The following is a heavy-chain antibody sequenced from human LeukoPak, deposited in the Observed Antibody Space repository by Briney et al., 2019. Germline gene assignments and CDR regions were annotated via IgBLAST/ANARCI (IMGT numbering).Heavy chain of an antibody. J-gene: IGHJ4*02. CDR1: GFTFSGYA. V-gene: IGHV3-23*01. CDR2: ISDSGVST. CDR3: AKPITIFGVVIPPFDY. D-gene: IGHD3-3*01. Sequence: PGGSLRLSCAAYGFTFSGYAMTWVRQAPGKGLEWVSAISDSGVSTYYADSVKGRFTISRDNSKNTLYLQMNSLRAEDTAVYYCAKPITIFGVVIPPFDYWGQGTLVTVSS.